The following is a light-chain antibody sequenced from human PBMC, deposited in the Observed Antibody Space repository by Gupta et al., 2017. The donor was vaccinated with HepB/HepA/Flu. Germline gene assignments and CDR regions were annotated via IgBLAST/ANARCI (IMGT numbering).Light chain of an antibody. J-gene: IGKJ5*01. CDR3: QHDSTSYT. CDR2: GAS. V-gene: IGKV3-15*01. CDR1: QSVRSN. Sequence: DILLTQSPATLSVSPGERATLTGRDSQSVRSNLDWYQQKPGQPPRLLIYGASSRVIGTPARVSGSGYEKDFTLTSSGRQSEDFAVYYMQHDSTSYTFGQGTRLEIK.